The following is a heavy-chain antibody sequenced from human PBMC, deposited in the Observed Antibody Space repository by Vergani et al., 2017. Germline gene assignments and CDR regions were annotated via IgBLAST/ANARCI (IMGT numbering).Heavy chain of an antibody. V-gene: IGHV4-31*03. CDR2: INHSGST. CDR3: ARGRSSGWPSAFDI. Sequence: QVQLQESGPGLVKPSQTLSLTCTVSGGSISSGGYYWSWIRQHPGKGLEWIGEINHSGSTNYNPSLKSRVTISVDTSKNQFSLKLSSVTAADTAVYYCARGRSSGWPSAFDIWGQGTMVTVSS. D-gene: IGHD6-19*01. CDR1: GGSISSGGYY. J-gene: IGHJ3*02.